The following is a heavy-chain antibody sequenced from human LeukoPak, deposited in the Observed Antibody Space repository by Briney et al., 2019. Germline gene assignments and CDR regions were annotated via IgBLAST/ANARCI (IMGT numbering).Heavy chain of an antibody. Sequence: QTGGSLRLSCAASGFTLDDYAMHWVRQAPGKGLEWVSLISWDGGSTYYADSVKGRFTISRDNSKNSLYLQMNSLRAEDTALYYCAKGNRDWYYFDYWGQGTLVTVSS. CDR1: GFTLDDYA. D-gene: IGHD3/OR15-3a*01. CDR2: ISWDGGST. J-gene: IGHJ4*02. V-gene: IGHV3-43D*03. CDR3: AKGNRDWYYFDY.